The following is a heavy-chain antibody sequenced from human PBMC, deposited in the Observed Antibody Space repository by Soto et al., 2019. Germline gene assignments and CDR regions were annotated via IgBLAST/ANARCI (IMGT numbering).Heavy chain of an antibody. J-gene: IGHJ4*02. CDR1: GGSFSGYY. D-gene: IGHD3-16*02. V-gene: IGHV4-34*01. CDR3: ARGRGDYVWGSYRYLPRFDY. Sequence: QVQLQQWGAGLLKPSETLSLTCAVYGGSFSGYYWSWIRQPPGKGLEWIGEINHSGSTNYNPSLKSRVTISVDTSKNQFSLKLSSVTAADTAVYYCARGRGDYVWGSYRYLPRFDYWGQGTLVTVSS. CDR2: INHSGST.